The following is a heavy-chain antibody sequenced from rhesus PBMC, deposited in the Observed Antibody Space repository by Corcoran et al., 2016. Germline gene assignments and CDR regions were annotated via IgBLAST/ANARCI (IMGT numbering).Heavy chain of an antibody. D-gene: IGHD3-28*01. CDR1: GGSISGGYD. J-gene: IGHJ4*01. CDR3: ARLDSGYLYYFDY. V-gene: IGHV4-76*01. Sequence: QVQLQESGPGLVKPSETLSLTCAVSGGSISGGYDWSWIRQPPGKGLEWIGYIYGSSGSTNSNPSLKNRVTISKDTSKNQFSLKLSSVTAADTAVYYCARLDSGYLYYFDYWGQGVLVTVSS. CDR2: IYGSSGST.